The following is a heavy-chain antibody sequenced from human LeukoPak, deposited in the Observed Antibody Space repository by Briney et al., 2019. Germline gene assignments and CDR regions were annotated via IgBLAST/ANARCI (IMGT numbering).Heavy chain of an antibody. Sequence: GGSLRLSCAASGFTFSGHWMSWVRLAPGKGREWVANIKQDGSEKNYVDSVKGRVTISRDNAKNSLYLQMNSLRAEDTAVYYCARAIWDYGMDVWGQGTTVTVSS. J-gene: IGHJ6*02. D-gene: IGHD3-16*01. V-gene: IGHV3-7*01. CDR2: IKQDGSEK. CDR1: GFTFSGHW. CDR3: ARAIWDYGMDV.